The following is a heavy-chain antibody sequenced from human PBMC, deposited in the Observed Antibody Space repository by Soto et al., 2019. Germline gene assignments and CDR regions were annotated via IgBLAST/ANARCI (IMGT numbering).Heavy chain of an antibody. J-gene: IGHJ4*02. CDR3: AKGLVGAHYFDY. CDR2: ISGSGGST. CDR1: GFTFSNYD. Sequence: GGSLRLSCAASGFTFSNYDMNWVRQAPGKGLEWVSDISGSGGSTYYADSVKGRFTISRDNSKNTLYLQMNSLRAEDTALYFCAKGLVGAHYFDYWGQGTRVTVSS. V-gene: IGHV3-23*01. D-gene: IGHD1-26*01.